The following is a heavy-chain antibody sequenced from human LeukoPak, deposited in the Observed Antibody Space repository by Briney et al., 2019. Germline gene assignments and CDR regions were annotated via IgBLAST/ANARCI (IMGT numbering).Heavy chain of an antibody. V-gene: IGHV1-18*01. CDR3: ARATTRGIAAAGTIHYMDV. J-gene: IGHJ6*03. Sequence: ASVKVSCKASGYTFTSYGISWVRQAPGQGLEWMGWISAYNGNTNYAQKLQGRVTMTTDTSTSTAYMELRSLRSDDTAVYYCARATTRGIAAAGTIHYMDVWGKGTTVTISS. CDR1: GYTFTSYG. D-gene: IGHD6-13*01. CDR2: ISAYNGNT.